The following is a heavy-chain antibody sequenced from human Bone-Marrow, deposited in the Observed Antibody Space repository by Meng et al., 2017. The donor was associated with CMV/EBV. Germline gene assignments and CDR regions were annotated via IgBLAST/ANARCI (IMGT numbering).Heavy chain of an antibody. CDR3: ARGVAVAGPGDY. D-gene: IGHD6-19*01. CDR2: ISAYNGNT. Sequence: QGQRVQTGAEVKKAGASVNVSCKASGYTFTSYRISWVRQAPGQWLEWMGWISAYNGNTNYAQKLQGRVTMTTDTSTSTAYMELRSLRSDDTAVYYCARGVAVAGPGDYWGQGTLVTVSS. J-gene: IGHJ4*01. CDR1: GYTFTSYR. V-gene: IGHV1-18*01.